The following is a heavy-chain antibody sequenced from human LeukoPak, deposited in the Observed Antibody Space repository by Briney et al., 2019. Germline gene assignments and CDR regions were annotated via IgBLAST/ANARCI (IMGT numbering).Heavy chain of an antibody. CDR1: GFTFSSYA. CDR2: ISYDGSNK. CDR3: TSGPLFYYDSSGYYRDY. V-gene: IGHV3-30-3*01. D-gene: IGHD3-22*01. Sequence: GGSLRLSCAASGFTFSSYAMHWVRQAPGKGLEWVAVISYDGSNKYYADSVKGRFTISRDNAKNSLYLQMNSLRAEDTAVYYCTSGPLFYYDSSGYYRDYWGQGTLVTVSS. J-gene: IGHJ4*02.